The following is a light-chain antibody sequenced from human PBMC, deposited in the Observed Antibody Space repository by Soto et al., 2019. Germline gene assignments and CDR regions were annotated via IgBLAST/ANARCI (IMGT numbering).Light chain of an antibody. Sequence: VVLTQSPGTLSLSPGERATLSCRASQIVSASHVAWYQQKPGQAPRLLLYGASTRATDIPDRFSGSGSGTDFTLTISRVEPEDFAVFYCQHYGSSPLTFGGGTKVEIK. CDR3: QHYGSSPLT. CDR1: QIVSASH. CDR2: GAS. J-gene: IGKJ4*01. V-gene: IGKV3-20*01.